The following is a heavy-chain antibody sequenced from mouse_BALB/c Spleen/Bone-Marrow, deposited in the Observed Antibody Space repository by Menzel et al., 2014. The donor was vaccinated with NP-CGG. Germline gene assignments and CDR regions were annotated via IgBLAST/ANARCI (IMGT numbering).Heavy chain of an antibody. CDR3: ARGYDYDSWFAY. D-gene: IGHD2-4*01. Sequence: EVQVVESGGGLVQPGGSLKLSCAASGFSFXGYGMSWVRQTPDKRLELVATINSNGGSTYYSDGVKGRFTISRDNAKNTLYLQMSSLKSEDTAMYYCARGYDYDSWFAYWGQGTLVTVSA. J-gene: IGHJ3*01. CDR1: GFSFXGYG. V-gene: IGHV5-6-3*01. CDR2: INSNGGST.